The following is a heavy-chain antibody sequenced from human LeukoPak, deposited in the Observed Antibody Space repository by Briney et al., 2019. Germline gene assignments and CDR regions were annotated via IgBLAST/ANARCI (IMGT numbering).Heavy chain of an antibody. CDR1: GFTVSSNY. J-gene: IGHJ4*02. Sequence: GGSLRLSCAASGFTVSSNYMSWVRQAPGKGLEWVSAISGSGGSTYYADSVKGRFTISRDNSKNTLYLQMNSLRAEDTAVYYCAKDSRVSEYWGQGTLVTVSS. CDR3: AKDSRVSEY. CDR2: ISGSGGST. D-gene: IGHD3-10*01. V-gene: IGHV3-23*01.